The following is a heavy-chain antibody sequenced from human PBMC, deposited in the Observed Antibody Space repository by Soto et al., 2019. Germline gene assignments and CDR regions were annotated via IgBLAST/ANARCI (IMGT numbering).Heavy chain of an antibody. CDR1: GFTFSSYV. CDR2: ISGSGDDT. V-gene: IGHV3-23*01. Sequence: EVPLLESGGGLVQPGGSLRLSCAASGFTFSSYVMSWVRQAPGEGLEWVSAISGSGDDTKDADSVKGRFTISRDNSKNILFLQMNSLRAEDTAVYYCAFSGSGRLFDSWGQGTLVTVSS. D-gene: IGHD1-26*01. CDR3: AFSGSGRLFDS. J-gene: IGHJ4*02.